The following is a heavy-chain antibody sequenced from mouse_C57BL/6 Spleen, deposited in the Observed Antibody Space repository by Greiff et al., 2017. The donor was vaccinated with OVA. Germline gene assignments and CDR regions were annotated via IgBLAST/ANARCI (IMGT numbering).Heavy chain of an antibody. CDR2: IYPGSGNT. CDR1: GYTFTDYY. CDR3: ARGPYYSYFDY. Sequence: LVEPGASVKISCKASGYTFTDYYINWVKQRPGQGLEWIGWIYPGSGNTKYNEKFKGKATLTVDTSSSTAYMQLSSLTSEDSAVYFCARGPYYSYFDYWGQGTTLKVSS. V-gene: IGHV1-84*01. D-gene: IGHD1-1*01. J-gene: IGHJ2*01.